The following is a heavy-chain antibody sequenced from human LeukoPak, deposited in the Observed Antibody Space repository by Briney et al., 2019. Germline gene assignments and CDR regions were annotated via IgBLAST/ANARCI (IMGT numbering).Heavy chain of an antibody. V-gene: IGHV3-9*01. Sequence: GGSLRLSCAASGFTFDDYAMHWVRQAPGKGLEWVSGISWNSGSIGYEDSVKGRFTISRDNAKNSLYLQMNSLRAEDTALYYWAKSSREDSSGWFDYWGQGTLVTVSS. CDR1: GFTFDDYA. D-gene: IGHD6-19*01. J-gene: IGHJ4*02. CDR2: ISWNSGSI. CDR3: AKSSREDSSGWFDY.